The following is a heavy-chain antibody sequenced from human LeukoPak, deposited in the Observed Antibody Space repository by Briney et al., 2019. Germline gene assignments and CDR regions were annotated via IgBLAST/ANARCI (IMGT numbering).Heavy chain of an antibody. J-gene: IGHJ4*02. D-gene: IGHD1-26*01. CDR1: GNTFAGYY. V-gene: IGHV1-2*02. CDR2: INTHNGAT. CDR3: ARGPIGGLRRGFDI. Sequence: ASVKVSCKASGNTFAGYYVHWVRQAPGQGLEWMGWINTHNGATNYAQHFQGRVTMTTDTAVTTAYMDLDGLISDDAAVYFCARGPIGGLRRGFDIWGQGTLVTVSS.